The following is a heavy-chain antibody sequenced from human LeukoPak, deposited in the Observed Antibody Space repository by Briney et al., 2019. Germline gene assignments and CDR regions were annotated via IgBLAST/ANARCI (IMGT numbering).Heavy chain of an antibody. CDR2: IKSKTDGGTT. J-gene: IGHJ4*02. V-gene: IGHV3-15*01. Sequence: GGSLRLSCAASGFTFSNAWVSWVRQAPGKGLEWVGRIKSKTDGGTTDYAAPVKARFTISRDDSKNTLYLQMNSLKTEDTAVYYCSTDLEGGDLFDYWGQGTLVTVSS. CDR3: STDLEGGDLFDY. D-gene: IGHD2-21*02. CDR1: GFTFSNAW.